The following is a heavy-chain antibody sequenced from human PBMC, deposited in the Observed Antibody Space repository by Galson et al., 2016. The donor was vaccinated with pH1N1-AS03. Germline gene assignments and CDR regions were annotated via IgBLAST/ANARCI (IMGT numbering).Heavy chain of an antibody. CDR3: ARDLRSDFGNSFVAGVQVGRY. Sequence: SVKVSCKASGYSFTTFGINWVRQAPGQGLEWLGWISAYSGNTDYAQSLQGRVSMTTDPSTSTAYMELTSLTSDDTAIYYCARDLRSDFGNSFVAGVQVGRYWGQGALVTVSS. CDR1: GYSFTTFG. D-gene: IGHD3-10*01. J-gene: IGHJ4*02. CDR2: ISAYSGNT. V-gene: IGHV1-18*01.